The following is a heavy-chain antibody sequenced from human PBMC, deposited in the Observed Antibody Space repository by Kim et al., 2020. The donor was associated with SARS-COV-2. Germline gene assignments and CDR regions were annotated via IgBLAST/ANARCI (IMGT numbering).Heavy chain of an antibody. CDR3: VKGGGYSSSWADYYYYGMDV. CDR2: ISSNGGST. Sequence: GGSLRLSCSASGFTFSSYAMHWVRQAPGKGLEYVSAISSNGGSTYYADSVTGRFTISRDNSKNTLYLQMSSLRAEDTAVYYCVKGGGYSSSWADYYYYGMDVWGQGTTVTVSS. J-gene: IGHJ6*02. V-gene: IGHV3-64D*06. D-gene: IGHD6-13*01. CDR1: GFTFSSYA.